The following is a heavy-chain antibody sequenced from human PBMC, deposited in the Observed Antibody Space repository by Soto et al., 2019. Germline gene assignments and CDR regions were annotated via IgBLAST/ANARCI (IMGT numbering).Heavy chain of an antibody. V-gene: IGHV3-49*03. Sequence: PGGSLRLSCTASGFTFGDYAMSWFRQAPGKGLELVGFIRSKAYGGTTEYAASVKGRFTISRDDSKSIAYLQMNSLKTEDTAVYYCTTPYDSSGYGVFQHWGQGTLVTVSS. CDR3: TTPYDSSGYGVFQH. CDR1: GFTFGDYA. D-gene: IGHD3-22*01. J-gene: IGHJ1*01. CDR2: IRSKAYGGTT.